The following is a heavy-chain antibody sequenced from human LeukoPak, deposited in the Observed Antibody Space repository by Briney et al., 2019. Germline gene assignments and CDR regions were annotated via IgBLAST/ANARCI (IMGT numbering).Heavy chain of an antibody. CDR2: IIPILGIA. Sequence: ASVKVSCKASGGTFSSYTISWVRQAPGQGLEWMGRIIPILGIANYAPKFQGRVTITADNSTSTAYMELSSLRSEDTAVYYCARVEVSGSYYSSDPGHAFDIWGQGTMVTVSS. V-gene: IGHV1-69*02. CDR1: GGTFSSYT. J-gene: IGHJ3*02. CDR3: ARVEVSGSYYSSDPGHAFDI. D-gene: IGHD1-26*01.